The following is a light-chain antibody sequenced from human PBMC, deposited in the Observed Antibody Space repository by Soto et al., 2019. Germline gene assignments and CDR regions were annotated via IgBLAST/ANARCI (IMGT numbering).Light chain of an antibody. CDR2: DVS. V-gene: IGLV2-11*01. CDR1: SSDVGGYNY. CDR3: CSYAGSYRYV. Sequence: QSALTQPRSVSGSPGQSVTISCTGTSSDVGGYNYVSWYQQHPGKALKLMIYDVSKRPSGVPDRFSGSKSGNTASLTISGLQAEDEADYYCCSYAGSYRYVFGTGTKLTVL. J-gene: IGLJ1*01.